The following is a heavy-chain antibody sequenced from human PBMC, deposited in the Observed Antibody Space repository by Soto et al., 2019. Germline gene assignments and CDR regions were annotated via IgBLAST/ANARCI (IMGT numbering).Heavy chain of an antibody. J-gene: IGHJ4*02. CDR2: VYYRGRS. V-gene: IGHV4-39*01. CDR3: VSQRTSVLTQAYFDY. Sequence: KASETLSLTCTVSGGSVSNSNYYWGWIRQSPGKGLEWIGSVYYRGRSYSKSSVKSRVTISVDTSKNQCSLNLNSVTASDTAVYFCVSQRTSVLTQAYFDYWGPGALVTVSS. D-gene: IGHD2-8*01. CDR1: GGSVSNSNYY.